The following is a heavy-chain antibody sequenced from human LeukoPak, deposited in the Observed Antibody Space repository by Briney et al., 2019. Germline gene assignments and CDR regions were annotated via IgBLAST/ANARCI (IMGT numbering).Heavy chain of an antibody. D-gene: IGHD4-11*01. J-gene: IGHJ4*02. Sequence: GGSLRLSCAASGFTFSGSAMHWVRQASGKGLEWVGRIRSKANSYATAYAASVKGRLTISRDDSKNTAYLQMNSLKTEDTAVYYCTSLTVTTPSWGQGTLVTVSS. CDR2: IRSKANSYAT. CDR3: TSLTVTTPS. V-gene: IGHV3-73*01. CDR1: GFTFSGSA.